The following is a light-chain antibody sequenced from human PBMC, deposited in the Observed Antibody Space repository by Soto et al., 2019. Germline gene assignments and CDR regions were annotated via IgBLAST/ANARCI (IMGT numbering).Light chain of an antibody. V-gene: IGLV2-23*01. CDR1: SSDVGSYNL. J-gene: IGLJ2*01. Sequence: QSALTQSASVSGSPGQSITISCTGTSSDVGSYNLVSWYQQHPGKAPKLMIYEGSKRPSGVSNRFSGSKSGNTASLTISGLQAEDEADYYCCSYAGGSTVFGGGTKLTVL. CDR3: CSYAGGSTV. CDR2: EGS.